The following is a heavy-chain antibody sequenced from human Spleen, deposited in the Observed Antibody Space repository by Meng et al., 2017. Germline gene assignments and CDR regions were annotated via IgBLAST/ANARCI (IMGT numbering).Heavy chain of an antibody. J-gene: IGHJ4*02. V-gene: IGHV3-33*01. Sequence: GESLKISCTASGFTFSSYGMHWVRQAPGKGLEWVAVIRYDGNEKRYVDSVKGRFTISRDNSKNTLYLEMNRLRDEDSATYYCSRSTGTSTSWHSLDYWGQGTRVTVSS. CDR1: GFTFSSYG. CDR3: SRSTGTSTSWHSLDY. D-gene: IGHD4-17*01. CDR2: IRYDGNEK.